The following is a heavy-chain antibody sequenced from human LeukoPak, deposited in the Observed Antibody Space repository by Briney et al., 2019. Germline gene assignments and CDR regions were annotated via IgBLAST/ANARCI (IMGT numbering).Heavy chain of an antibody. CDR1: GFTFSSYG. CDR2: IRYDGSNK. V-gene: IGHV3-30*02. J-gene: IGHJ4*02. Sequence: GGSLRLSCAASGFTFSSYGMHWVRQAPGKGLEWVTFIRYDGSNKDYADSVIGRFTISRDNSKNTLYLQMNYLRAEDTAVYYCAKSTCAIPTHTLDYWGQGTLVTVSS. D-gene: IGHD2-21*01. CDR3: AKSTCAIPTHTLDY.